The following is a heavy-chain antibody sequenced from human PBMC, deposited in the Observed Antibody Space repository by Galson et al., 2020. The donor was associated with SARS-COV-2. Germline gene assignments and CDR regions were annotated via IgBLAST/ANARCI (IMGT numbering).Heavy chain of an antibody. V-gene: IGHV3-23*01. CDR1: GFTFSSYA. D-gene: IGHD5-12*01. CDR2: ISGSGGST. Sequence: GGSLRLSCAASGFTFSSYAMSWVRQAPGKGLEWVSSISGSGGSTYYADSVKGRFTISRDNSKNTLYLQMNSLRAEDTAVYYCAKNGGYPVITSWYFDYWGQGTLVTVSS. J-gene: IGHJ4*02. CDR3: AKNGGYPVITSWYFDY.